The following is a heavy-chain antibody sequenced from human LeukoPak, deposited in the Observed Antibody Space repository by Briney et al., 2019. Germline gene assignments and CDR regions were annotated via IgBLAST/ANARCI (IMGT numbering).Heavy chain of an antibody. J-gene: IGHJ4*02. CDR3: ATGFRDYDFWSGYWYYFDY. CDR2: LDPEDGET. Sequence: GASVKVSCKVSGYTLTELSMHWVRQAPGKGLEWMGGLDPEDGETIYAQKFQGRVTMTEDTSTDTAYMELSSLRPEDTAVYYCATGFRDYDFWSGYWYYFDYWGQGTLVTVSS. CDR1: GYTLTELS. D-gene: IGHD3-3*01. V-gene: IGHV1-24*01.